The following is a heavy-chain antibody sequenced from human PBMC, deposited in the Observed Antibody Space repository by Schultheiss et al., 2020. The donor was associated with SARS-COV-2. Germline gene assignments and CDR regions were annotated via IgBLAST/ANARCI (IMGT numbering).Heavy chain of an antibody. CDR1: GFTVSSNY. J-gene: IGHJ3*02. Sequence: GGSLRLSCAASGFTVSSNYMSWVRQAPGKGLEWVSSISSSSSYIYYADSVKGRFTISRDNSKNSLYLQMNSLRAEDTAVYYCARDGDCGGDCYAFDIWGQGTMVTVSS. CDR3: ARDGDCGGDCYAFDI. V-gene: IGHV3-21*01. D-gene: IGHD2-21*02. CDR2: ISSSSSYI.